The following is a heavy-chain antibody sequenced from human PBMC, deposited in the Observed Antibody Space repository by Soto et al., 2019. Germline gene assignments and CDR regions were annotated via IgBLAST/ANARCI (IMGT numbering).Heavy chain of an antibody. J-gene: IGHJ5*02. Sequence: PVGSLKISCNGSGYSFTSYWIGWVRQMPWKGLEWMGIIYPGDSDTRYSPSFQGQVTISADKSISTAYLQWSSLKASDTAMYYCARVSGDSSGYYYGDNWFDPWGQGTLVTVSS. CDR3: ARVSGDSSGYYYGDNWFDP. D-gene: IGHD3-22*01. V-gene: IGHV5-51*01. CDR1: GYSFTSYW. CDR2: IYPGDSDT.